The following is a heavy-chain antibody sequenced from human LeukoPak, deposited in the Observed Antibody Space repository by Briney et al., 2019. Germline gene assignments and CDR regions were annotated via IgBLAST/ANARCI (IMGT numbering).Heavy chain of an antibody. CDR3: ARREVDDFWSGYYSFDAFDI. CDR1: GFTFSSYS. CDR2: ISSSSSYI. V-gene: IGHV3-21*01. D-gene: IGHD3-3*01. J-gene: IGHJ3*02. Sequence: GGSLRLSCAASGFTFSSYSMNWVRQAPGKGLEWVSSISSSSSYIYYADSVKGRFTISRDNAKNSLYLQMNSLRAEDTAVYYCARREVDDFWSGYYSFDAFDIWGQGTMVTVSS.